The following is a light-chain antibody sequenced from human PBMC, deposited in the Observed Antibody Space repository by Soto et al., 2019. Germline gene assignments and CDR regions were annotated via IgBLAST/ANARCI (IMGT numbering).Light chain of an antibody. CDR3: QQYGSSPPIT. V-gene: IGKV3-20*01. CDR2: GAS. Sequence: EIVLTQSPGTLSLSPGEGATLSCRASLTISNNFIAWYQQRAGQAPRLVIYGASTRATGIPDRFSGSGSGTDFTLTISRLEPEDFAVYYCQQYGSSPPITFGQGTRLEI. J-gene: IGKJ5*01. CDR1: LTISNNF.